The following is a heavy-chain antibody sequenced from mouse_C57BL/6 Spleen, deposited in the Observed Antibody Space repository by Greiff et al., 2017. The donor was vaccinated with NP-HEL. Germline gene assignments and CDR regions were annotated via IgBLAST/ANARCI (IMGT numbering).Heavy chain of an antibody. CDR3: AREGTTVVATRGYFDV. J-gene: IGHJ1*03. V-gene: IGHV1-39*01. CDR2: INPNYGTT. CDR1: GYSFTDYN. Sequence: VQLQQSGPELVKPGASVKISCKASGYSFTDYNMNWVKQSNGKSLEWIGVINPNYGTTSYNQKFKGKATLTVDQSSSTAYMQLNSLTSEDSAVYYCAREGTTVVATRGYFDVWGTGTTVTVSS. D-gene: IGHD1-1*01.